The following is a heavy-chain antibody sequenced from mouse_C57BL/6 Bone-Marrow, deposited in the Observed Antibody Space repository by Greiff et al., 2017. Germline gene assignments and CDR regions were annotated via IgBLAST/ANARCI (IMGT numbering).Heavy chain of an antibody. CDR2: IWSGGST. V-gene: IGHV2-2*01. J-gene: IGHJ3*01. Sequence: QVQLKESGPGLVQPSQSLSITCTVSGFSLTSYGVHWVRQSPGKGLEWLGVIWSGGSTDYNAAFISRLSISKDNSKSQVFFKMNSLQADGTAIDYCTRNEGYYGLAYWGQGTLVTVSA. D-gene: IGHD2-3*01. CDR1: GFSLTSYG. CDR3: TRNEGYYGLAY.